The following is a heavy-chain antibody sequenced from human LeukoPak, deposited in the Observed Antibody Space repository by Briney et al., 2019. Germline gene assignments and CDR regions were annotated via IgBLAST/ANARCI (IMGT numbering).Heavy chain of an antibody. Sequence: SETLSLTCTVSGGSISSYYWSWIRQPPGKGLEWIGRIYASGSTDYNPSLKSRVTISVDTSKNQFSLKLTPVTAADTAVYYCARDRGSSGWNDYWGQGTLVTVSS. J-gene: IGHJ4*02. V-gene: IGHV4-4*08. CDR3: ARDRGSSGWNDY. D-gene: IGHD6-19*01. CDR2: IYASGST. CDR1: GGSISSYY.